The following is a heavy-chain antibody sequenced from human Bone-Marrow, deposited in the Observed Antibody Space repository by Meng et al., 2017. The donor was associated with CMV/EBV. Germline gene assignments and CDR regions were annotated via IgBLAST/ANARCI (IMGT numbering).Heavy chain of an antibody. Sequence: GGSLRLSCAASGFTFSSYAMAWVRQAPGKGLEWVSAISGSGGNTYYAGSVKGRFTISRDNSKNTLYLQINSLRAEDTAVYYCARPQLALWHDWRLPGPNWGQGTLVTVSS. CDR2: ISGSGGNT. CDR1: GFTFSSYA. D-gene: IGHD3-3*02. J-gene: IGHJ1*01. V-gene: IGHV3-23*01. CDR3: ARPQLALWHDWRLPGPN.